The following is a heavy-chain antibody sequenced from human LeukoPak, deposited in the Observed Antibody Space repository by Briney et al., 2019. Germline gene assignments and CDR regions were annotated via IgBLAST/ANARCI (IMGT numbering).Heavy chain of an antibody. CDR2: IKSKNDGGTT. CDR3: ATDQPAYYSGSFLGAFDY. Sequence: GGSLRLSCAASGFTFSNAWTSWVRQAPGKGLEWVGRIKSKNDGGTTDYAAPVKGRFTISRDDSKNTLYLQMNSLKTEDTAVYYCATDQPAYYSGSFLGAFDYWGQGTLVTVSS. D-gene: IGHD1-26*01. V-gene: IGHV3-15*01. CDR1: GFTFSNAW. J-gene: IGHJ4*02.